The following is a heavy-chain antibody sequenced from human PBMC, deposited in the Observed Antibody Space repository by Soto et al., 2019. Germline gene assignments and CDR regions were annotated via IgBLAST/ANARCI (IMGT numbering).Heavy chain of an antibody. V-gene: IGHV1-8*01. CDR1: GYTFTSYD. CDR2: MNPNSGNT. Sequence: GASVKVSCKASGYTFTSYDINWVRQATGQGLEWMRWMNPNSGNTGYAQKFQGRVTMTRNTSISTAYMELSSLRSEDTAVYYCARLTNSGFNKGAESFYYYYYYMDVWGKGTTVTVSS. D-gene: IGHD5-12*01. J-gene: IGHJ6*03. CDR3: ARLTNSGFNKGAESFYYYYYYMDV.